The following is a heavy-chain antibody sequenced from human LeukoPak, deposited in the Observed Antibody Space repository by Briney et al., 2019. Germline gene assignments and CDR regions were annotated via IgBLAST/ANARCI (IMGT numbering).Heavy chain of an antibody. Sequence: AGGSLRLSCTASGFTFGDYAMSWVRQAPGKGLEWVANIKQDGSEKYYVDSVKGRFTISRDNAKNSLYLQMNSLRAEDTAVYYCARDWSPFDYWGQGTLVTVSS. CDR3: ARDWSPFDY. J-gene: IGHJ4*02. V-gene: IGHV3-7*01. CDR1: GFTFGDYA. CDR2: IKQDGSEK. D-gene: IGHD1-1*01.